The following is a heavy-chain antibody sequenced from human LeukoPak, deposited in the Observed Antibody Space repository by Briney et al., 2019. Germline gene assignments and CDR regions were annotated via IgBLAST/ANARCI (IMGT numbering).Heavy chain of an antibody. CDR3: ARINNPYYYDSSGYYFDY. CDR1: GFSLSTSGMC. D-gene: IGHD3-22*01. J-gene: IGHJ4*02. Sequence: SGPTLVNPTQTLTLTCTFSGFSLSTSGMCVSWISQPPGKALEWLARIDWDDDKYYSTSLKTRLTISKDTSKNQVVLTMTNMDPVDTATYYCARINNPYYYDSSGYYFDYWGQGTLVTVSS. V-gene: IGHV2-70*11. CDR2: IDWDDDK.